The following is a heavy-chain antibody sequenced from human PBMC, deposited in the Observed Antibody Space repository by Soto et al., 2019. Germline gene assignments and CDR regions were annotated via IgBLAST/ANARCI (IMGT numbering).Heavy chain of an antibody. J-gene: IGHJ6*02. Sequence: EVQLVESGGGLVQPGRSLRLSCAASGFTFDDYAMHWVRQAPGKGLEWVSGISWNSGSIGYADSVKGRFTISRDNAKNSLYLQMNSLRAEDTALYYCAKDYGSGSYYFDYYYYGMDVWGRGTTVTVSS. V-gene: IGHV3-9*01. D-gene: IGHD3-10*01. CDR3: AKDYGSGSYYFDYYYYGMDV. CDR2: ISWNSGSI. CDR1: GFTFDDYA.